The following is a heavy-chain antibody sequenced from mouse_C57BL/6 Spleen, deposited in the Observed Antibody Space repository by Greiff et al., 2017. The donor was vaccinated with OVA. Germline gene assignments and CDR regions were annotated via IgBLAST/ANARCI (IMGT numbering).Heavy chain of an antibody. Sequence: VKVVESDAELVKPGASVKISCKVSGYTFTDYTIHWMKQRPEQGLEWIGYIYPRDGSTKYNEKFKGKATLTADKSSSTAYMQLNSLTSEDSAVYFCARSHYYGSSSPDYWGQGTTLTVSA. CDR2: IYPRDGST. J-gene: IGHJ2*01. CDR1: GYTFTDYT. D-gene: IGHD1-1*01. CDR3: ARSHYYGSSSPDY. V-gene: IGHV1-78*01.